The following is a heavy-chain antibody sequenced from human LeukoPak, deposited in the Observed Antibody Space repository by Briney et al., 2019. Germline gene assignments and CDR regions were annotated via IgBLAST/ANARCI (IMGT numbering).Heavy chain of an antibody. CDR2: IYYSGST. J-gene: IGHJ4*02. V-gene: IGHV4-38-2*01. CDR1: GFTFSDYY. D-gene: IGHD3-22*01. Sequence: PGGSLRLSCAASGFTFSDYYMSWIRQPPGKGLEWIGSIYYSGSTYYNPSLKSRVTISVDTSKNQFSLKLSSVTAADTAVYYCARRLTLVVDCDYWGQGTLVTVSS. CDR3: ARRLTLVVDCDY.